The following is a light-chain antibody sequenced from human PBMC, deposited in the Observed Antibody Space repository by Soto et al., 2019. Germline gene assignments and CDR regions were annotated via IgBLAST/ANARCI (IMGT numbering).Light chain of an antibody. V-gene: IGKV1-39*01. Sequence: DIPMTQSPSSLSASVGDRVTITCRASQSISNYLSWYQQRPGRAPELLIYAASSLQSGVPSRFSGSGFGTDFTLTISSLQPEDFATYYCQYSYSSLMCTFGQGTKIEIK. J-gene: IGKJ2*02. CDR3: QYSYSSLMCT. CDR2: AAS. CDR1: QSISNY.